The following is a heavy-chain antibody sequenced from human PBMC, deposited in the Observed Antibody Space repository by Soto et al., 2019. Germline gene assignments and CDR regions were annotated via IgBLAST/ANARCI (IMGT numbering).Heavy chain of an antibody. D-gene: IGHD6-13*01. CDR3: ARRGPGTYFDY. V-gene: IGHV3-23*01. CDR2: ISGSGDST. Sequence: GGSLRLSCASSGFAFSSYAMSWVRQAPGKGLEWVSVISGSGDSTYYADSVKGRFTISRDNSKNTLYLQMNSLRTEDTAVYYCARRGPGTYFDYWGQGTLVTVSS. J-gene: IGHJ4*02. CDR1: GFAFSSYA.